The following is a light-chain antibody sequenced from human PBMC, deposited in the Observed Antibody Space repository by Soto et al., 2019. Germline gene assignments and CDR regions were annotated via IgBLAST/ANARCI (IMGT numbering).Light chain of an antibody. Sequence: IVFSHSPGTLSLSPGEGATLSCRASQSISSNFLAWYQQKRGQAPRLLIHGASNRATGIPDRFSGSGSGTDFTLTITRLEPEDFAVYYCQQRSNWPWTFGQGTKVDI. V-gene: IGKV3D-20*02. CDR1: QSISSNF. CDR3: QQRSNWPWT. J-gene: IGKJ1*01. CDR2: GAS.